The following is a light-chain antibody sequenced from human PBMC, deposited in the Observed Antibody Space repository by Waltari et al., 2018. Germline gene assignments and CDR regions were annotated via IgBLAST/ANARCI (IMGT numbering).Light chain of an antibody. CDR1: SGSIARNS. CDR3: QSYDSSNVV. CDR2: EGD. J-gene: IGLJ2*01. Sequence: NFMLTQPHSVSESPGKAVTISCTRSSGSIARNSVQWYQQRPGISPTTVIYEGDQRPSGVPDRFSGSIDSSSNSASLTISGLKTEDEADYYCQSYDSSNVVFGGGTKLTVL. V-gene: IGLV6-57*01.